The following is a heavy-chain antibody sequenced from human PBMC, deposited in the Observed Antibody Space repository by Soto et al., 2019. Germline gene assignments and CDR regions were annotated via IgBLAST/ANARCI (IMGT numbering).Heavy chain of an antibody. D-gene: IGHD6-19*01. CDR1: GYTFTSYD. V-gene: IGHV1-8*01. J-gene: IGHJ2*01. CDR3: VSSERGDDDVGSWYFDL. CDR2: MNPNSGNT. Sequence: QVQLVQSGAEVKKPGASVKVSCKASGYTFTSYDVNWVRQATGQGLEWMGWMNPNSGNTGYAQKLQGRVTMTRNTSISTAYMELSSLRSEDTAVYYCVSSERGDDDVGSWYFDLWGRGTLVTVSS.